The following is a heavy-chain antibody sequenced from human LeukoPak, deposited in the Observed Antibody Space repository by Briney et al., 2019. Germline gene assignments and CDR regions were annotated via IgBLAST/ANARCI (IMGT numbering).Heavy chain of an antibody. CDR2: FDPEDGET. J-gene: IGHJ4*02. D-gene: IGHD3-22*01. Sequence: ASVKVSCKVSGYTLTELSMHWVRQAPGKGLEWMGGFDPEDGETIYAQKFQGRVTMTEDTSTDTAYMELSSLRSEDTAVYYCATLGRGDYDSSGYIDYWGQGTLVTVSS. CDR3: ATLGRGDYDSSGYIDY. V-gene: IGHV1-24*01. CDR1: GYTLTELS.